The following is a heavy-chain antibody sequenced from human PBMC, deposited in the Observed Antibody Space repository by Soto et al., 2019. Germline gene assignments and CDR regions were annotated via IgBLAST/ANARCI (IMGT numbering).Heavy chain of an antibody. J-gene: IGHJ6*02. CDR2: IRSKAYGGTT. Sequence: GGSLRLSCTASGFTFGDYAMSWFRQAPGKGLEWVGFIRSKAYGGTTEYAASVKGRFTISRDDSKSIAYLQMNSLKTEDTAVYYCTRDRHLAYCGGDCYSYYYGMDVWGQGTTVTGSS. V-gene: IGHV3-49*03. D-gene: IGHD2-21*02. CDR1: GFTFGDYA. CDR3: TRDRHLAYCGGDCYSYYYGMDV.